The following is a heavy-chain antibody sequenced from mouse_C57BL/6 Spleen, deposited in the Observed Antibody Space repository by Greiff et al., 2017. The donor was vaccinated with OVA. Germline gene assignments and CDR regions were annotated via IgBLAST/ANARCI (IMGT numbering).Heavy chain of an antibody. D-gene: IGHD2-10*02. CDR3: ARRGGYGNYYYAMDY. V-gene: IGHV1-64*01. Sequence: QVQLKQPGAELVKPGASVKLSCKASGYTFTSYWMHWVKQRPGQGLEWIGMIHPNSGSTNYNEKFKSKATLTVDKSSSTAYMQLSSLTSEDSAVYYCARRGGYGNYYYAMDYWGQGTSVTVSS. CDR1: GYTFTSYW. CDR2: IHPNSGST. J-gene: IGHJ4*01.